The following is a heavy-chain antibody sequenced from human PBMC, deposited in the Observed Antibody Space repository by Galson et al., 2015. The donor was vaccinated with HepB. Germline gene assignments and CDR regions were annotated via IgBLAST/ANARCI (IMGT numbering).Heavy chain of an antibody. CDR2: ISGSGDTV. CDR1: GFTFGDYY. Sequence: SLRLSCAAAGFTFGDYYMSWLRQAPGKGREWIAYISGSGDTVHYADSVKGRFTISRDNAKNSLSLQMSSLTAEDTAVYYCARDYYGSGSYARFDPWGQGTLVTVSS. V-gene: IGHV3-11*01. J-gene: IGHJ5*02. D-gene: IGHD3-10*01. CDR3: ARDYYGSGSYARFDP.